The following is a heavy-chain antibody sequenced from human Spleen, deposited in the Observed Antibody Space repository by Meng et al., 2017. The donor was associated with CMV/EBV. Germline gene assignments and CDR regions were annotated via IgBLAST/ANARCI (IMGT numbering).Heavy chain of an antibody. CDR2: IYHSGST. D-gene: IGHD1-14*01. Sequence: SETLSLTCTVSGYSISSGYYWGWIRQPPGKGLEWIGSIYHSGSTYYNPSLKSRVTISVDTSKNQFSLKVSSVTAADTAVYYCARGPLTPFDYWGQGTLVTVSS. CDR1: GYSISSGYY. J-gene: IGHJ4*02. CDR3: ARGPLTPFDY. V-gene: IGHV4-38-2*02.